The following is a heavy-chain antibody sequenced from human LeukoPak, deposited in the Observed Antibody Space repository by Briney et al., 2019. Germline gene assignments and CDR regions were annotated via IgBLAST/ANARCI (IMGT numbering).Heavy chain of an antibody. CDR3: ARDKDFWSGYPVYYFDY. CDR2: IRYDGSNK. Sequence: GGSLRLSCAASGFTFSSYGMHWVRQAPGKGLEWVAFIRYDGSNKYYADSVKGRFTISRDNSKNTLYLQINSLRAEDTAVYYCARDKDFWSGYPVYYFDYWGQGTLVTVSS. J-gene: IGHJ4*02. V-gene: IGHV3-30*02. CDR1: GFTFSSYG. D-gene: IGHD3-3*01.